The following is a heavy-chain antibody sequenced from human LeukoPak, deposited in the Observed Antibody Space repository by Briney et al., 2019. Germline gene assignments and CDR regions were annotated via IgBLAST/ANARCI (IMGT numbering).Heavy chain of an antibody. V-gene: IGHV3-30*02. Sequence: GGSLRLSCAASGFTFSSYGMHWVRQAPGKGLEWVAFIRYDGSNKYYADSVKGRFTISRDNSKNTLYLQMNSLRAEDTAVYYCAKDKRRPLYSSSWFSSLGFDYWGQGTLVTVSS. CDR2: IRYDGSNK. CDR3: AKDKRRPLYSSSWFSSLGFDY. J-gene: IGHJ4*02. CDR1: GFTFSSYG. D-gene: IGHD6-13*01.